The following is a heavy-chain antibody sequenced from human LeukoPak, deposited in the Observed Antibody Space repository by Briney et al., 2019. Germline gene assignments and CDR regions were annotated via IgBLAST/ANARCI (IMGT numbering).Heavy chain of an antibody. CDR1: RYTFTSYD. CDR3: ARGNYDLDHLGDY. D-gene: IGHD3-3*01. Sequence: ASVKVSCKASRYTFTSYDINWVRQATGQGLEWMGWMNPNSGNTGYAQKFQGRVTMTRNTSISTAYMELSSLRSEDTAVYYCARGNYDLDHLGDYWGQGTLVTVSS. V-gene: IGHV1-8*01. J-gene: IGHJ4*02. CDR2: MNPNSGNT.